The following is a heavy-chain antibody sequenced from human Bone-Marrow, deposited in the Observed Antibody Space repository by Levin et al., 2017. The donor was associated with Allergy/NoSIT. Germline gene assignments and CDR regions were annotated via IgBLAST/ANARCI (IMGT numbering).Heavy chain of an antibody. Sequence: SETLSLTCAVYGGSFSGYYWSWIRQPPGKGLEWIGEINHSGSTNYNPSLKSRVTISVDTSKNQFSLKLSSVTAADTAVYYCARGGGGSGSYYMDGWGKGTTVTVSS. CDR3: ARGGGGSGSYYMDG. CDR2: INHSGST. D-gene: IGHD3-10*01. J-gene: IGHJ6*03. CDR1: GGSFSGYY. V-gene: IGHV4-34*01.